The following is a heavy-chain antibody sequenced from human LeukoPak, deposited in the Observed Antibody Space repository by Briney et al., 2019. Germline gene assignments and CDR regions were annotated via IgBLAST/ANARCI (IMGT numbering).Heavy chain of an antibody. CDR3: ARGTSRHTLDY. J-gene: IGHJ4*02. Sequence: SETLSLTCTVSGGSISSYYWSWIRQPPGKGLEWIGYIYYSGSTNYNPSLKSRVTISVDTSKNQFSLKLSSVTAADTAVYYCARGTSRHTLDYWGQGTLVTVSS. CDR2: IYYSGST. D-gene: IGHD1-14*01. V-gene: IGHV4-59*12. CDR1: GGSISSYY.